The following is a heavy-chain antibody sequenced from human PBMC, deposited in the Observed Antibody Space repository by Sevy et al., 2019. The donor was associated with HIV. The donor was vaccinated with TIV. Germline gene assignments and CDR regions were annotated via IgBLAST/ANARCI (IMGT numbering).Heavy chain of an antibody. Sequence: GGSLRLSCAASGFTFSSYAMHWVRQAPGKGLEWVAVISYDGSNKYYADSVKGRFTISRDNSKNTLYLQMNSLRAEDTAVYYCARETVVTRGAFDIRGQGTMVTVSS. J-gene: IGHJ3*02. CDR3: ARETVVTRGAFDI. CDR1: GFTFSSYA. CDR2: ISYDGSNK. D-gene: IGHD2-15*01. V-gene: IGHV3-30-3*01.